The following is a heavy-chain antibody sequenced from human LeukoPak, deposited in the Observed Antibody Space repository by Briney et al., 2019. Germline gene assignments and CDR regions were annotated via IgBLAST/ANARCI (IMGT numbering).Heavy chain of an antibody. V-gene: IGHV3-7*03. CDR3: AKEGRSLQTY. D-gene: IGHD5-24*01. CDR2: IKEDGTET. CDR1: GFTFSNYA. J-gene: IGHJ4*02. Sequence: GGSLRLSCAASGFTFSNYAMNWVRQAPGKGLEWVANIKEDGTETYYVDSVKGRFTISRDNAKNSLYLQMNSLRVEDTAVYYCAKEGRSLQTYWGQGTLVTVSS.